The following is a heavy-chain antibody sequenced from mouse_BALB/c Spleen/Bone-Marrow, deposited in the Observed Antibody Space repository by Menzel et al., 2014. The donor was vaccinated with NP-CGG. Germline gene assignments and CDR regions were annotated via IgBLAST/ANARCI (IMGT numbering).Heavy chain of an antibody. Sequence: EVQGVESGGGLVTPGGSLKPSCAASGFTFDSYNMSWVRQTPEKRLEWVATISSGGGNTYYPDSVKGRFTISRDNAKNNLYLQMSSLRSEDTALYYCVRREYDDYFDYWGQGTTLTVSS. J-gene: IGHJ2*01. CDR1: GFTFDSYN. D-gene: IGHD2-14*01. CDR3: VRREYDDYFDY. CDR2: ISSGGGNT. V-gene: IGHV5-9*03.